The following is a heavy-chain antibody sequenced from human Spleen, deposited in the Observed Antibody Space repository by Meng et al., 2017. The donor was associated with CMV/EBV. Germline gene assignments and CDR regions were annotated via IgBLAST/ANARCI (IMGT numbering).Heavy chain of an antibody. J-gene: IGHJ6*02. CDR3: AKNLTWEQGGEYYYYGMDV. V-gene: IGHV3-30*02. CDR1: GFTFSSYG. D-gene: IGHD1-26*01. CDR2: IRYDGSNK. Sequence: GESLKISCAASGFTFSSYGMHWVRQAPGKGLEWVACIRYDGSNKYFADSVMGRFTISRDNSKNTLYLQMNSLRAEDTSVYYCAKNLTWEQGGEYYYYGMDVWGQGTTVTVSS.